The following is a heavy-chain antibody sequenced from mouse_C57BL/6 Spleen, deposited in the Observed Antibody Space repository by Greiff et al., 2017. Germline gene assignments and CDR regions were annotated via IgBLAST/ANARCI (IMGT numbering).Heavy chain of an antibody. Sequence: QVQLQQPGTELVKPGASVKLSCKASGYTFTSYWMHWVKQRPGQGLEWIGNINPRNGGTNYNEKFKSKATLTVDKSSSTAYKQLSSMTSEDSAVYYCARLPYDYFDYWGQGTTLTVAS. CDR2: INPRNGGT. CDR3: ARLPYDYFDY. CDR1: GYTFTSYW. V-gene: IGHV1-53*01. J-gene: IGHJ2*01. D-gene: IGHD6-5*01.